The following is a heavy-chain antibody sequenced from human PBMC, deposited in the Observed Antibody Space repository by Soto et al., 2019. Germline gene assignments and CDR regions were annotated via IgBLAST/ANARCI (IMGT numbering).Heavy chain of an antibody. J-gene: IGHJ4*02. CDR1: GYTFSSYH. Sequence: SVKVSCKASGYTFSSYHMYWVRQAPGQGLEWMGVINPSSGSRIYAQKFKDRVTMTRDTSTSTVYMDLSSLRSEDTAVYYCGRAYSGSSSPDYWGQGTLVTVSS. CDR3: GRAYSGSSSPDY. V-gene: IGHV1-46*01. CDR2: INPSSGSR. D-gene: IGHD6-6*01.